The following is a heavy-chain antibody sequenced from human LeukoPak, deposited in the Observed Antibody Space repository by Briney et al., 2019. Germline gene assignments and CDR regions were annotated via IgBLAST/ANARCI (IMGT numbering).Heavy chain of an antibody. CDR2: ISPSGSAI. Sequence: GGSLRLSCADSEFILSTYAMNWVRQAPGRGLEWVSSISPSGSAIFYAHSVEGRFTISRDNAKNSLYLQMNSLRAEDTALYFCASGIRERGFDSWGQGTLVTVSS. V-gene: IGHV3-21*01. J-gene: IGHJ4*02. CDR1: EFILSTYA. CDR3: ASGIRERGFDS. D-gene: IGHD1-1*01.